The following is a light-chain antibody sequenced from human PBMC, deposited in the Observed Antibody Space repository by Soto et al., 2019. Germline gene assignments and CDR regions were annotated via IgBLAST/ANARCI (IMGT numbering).Light chain of an antibody. Sequence: QAVVTQSPSASASLGASVKLTCTLSSGHSSYAIAWHQLQPEKGPRYLMKVNSDGSQRKGDGIPDRFSGSSSGAERYLTISSLQSEDEADYYCQTWGTGIRIFGGGTKVTVL. CDR2: VNSDGSQ. J-gene: IGLJ2*01. CDR1: SGHSSYA. V-gene: IGLV4-69*01. CDR3: QTWGTGIRI.